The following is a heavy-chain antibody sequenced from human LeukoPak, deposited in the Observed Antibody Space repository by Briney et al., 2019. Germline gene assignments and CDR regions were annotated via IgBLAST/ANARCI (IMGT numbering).Heavy chain of an antibody. CDR1: DYSITTAYY. V-gene: IGHV4-38-2*02. D-gene: IGHD6-19*01. CDR2: IYHSGNT. J-gene: IGHJ4*02. Sequence: SETLSLTCTVSDYSITTAYYWGWIRQPPGKGLEWIGSIYHSGNTHYNPSLKSRVTISVDTSKNQFSLKLTSVTAADTAVYYCARDNVAMPVAGDYWGQGTLVTVSS. CDR3: ARDNVAMPVAGDY.